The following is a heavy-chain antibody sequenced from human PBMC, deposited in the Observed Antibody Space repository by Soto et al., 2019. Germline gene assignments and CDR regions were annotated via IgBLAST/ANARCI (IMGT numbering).Heavy chain of an antibody. CDR1: GGTFSSYA. CDR2: MNPNSGNT. J-gene: IGHJ6*02. Sequence: GASVKVSCKASGGTFSSYAISWVRQAPGQGLEWMGWMNPNSGNTGYAQKFQGRVTMTRNTSISTAYMELSSLRSEDTAVYYCASKLSSSWYEGQEAFYYYGMDVWGQGTTVTVSS. V-gene: IGHV1-8*02. D-gene: IGHD6-13*01. CDR3: ASKLSSSWYEGQEAFYYYGMDV.